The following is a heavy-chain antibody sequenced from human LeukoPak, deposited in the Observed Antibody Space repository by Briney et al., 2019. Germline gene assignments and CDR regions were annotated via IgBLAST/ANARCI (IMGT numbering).Heavy chain of an antibody. CDR2: ISGYNGNT. V-gene: IGHV1-18*01. CDR1: GYTFTSYG. CDR3: ARDNSVRDEAWWFNP. D-gene: IGHD5-24*01. J-gene: IGHJ5*02. Sequence: ASMKVSCKASGYTFTSYGITWVRQAPGQGLEWMGWISGYNGNTNYAQKFQGRVTMTRDTSISTAYMELSRLRSDDTAVYYCARDNSVRDEAWWFNPWGQGTLVTVSS.